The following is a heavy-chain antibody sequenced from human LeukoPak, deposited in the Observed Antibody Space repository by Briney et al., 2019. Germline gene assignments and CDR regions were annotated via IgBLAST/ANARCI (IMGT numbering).Heavy chain of an antibody. J-gene: IGHJ4*02. D-gene: IGHD3-22*01. CDR2: ISESGDTT. Sequence: GGSLRLSCAASGFTFTSHALTWVRQAPGKGLEWVSTISESGDTTYYADSVKGRFTISRDNSKNTLYLQMNSLRAEDTAVYYCAKGSAYYDSSGYHHYWGQGTLVTVSS. CDR1: GFTFTSHA. V-gene: IGHV3-23*01. CDR3: AKGSAYYDSSGYHHY.